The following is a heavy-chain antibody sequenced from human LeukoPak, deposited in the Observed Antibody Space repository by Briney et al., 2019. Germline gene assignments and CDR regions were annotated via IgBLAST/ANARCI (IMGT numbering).Heavy chain of an antibody. J-gene: IGHJ5*02. CDR2: IYYSGST. V-gene: IGHV4-39*01. Sequence: PSETLSLTCTVSGGSISSANYYWGWIRQPPGKGLEWIGSIYYSGSTYYNPSLKSRVTISVDTSKNQFSLKLSSVTAADTAVYYCARGVVVAARWFDPWGQGTLVTVSS. CDR3: ARGVVVAARWFDP. CDR1: GGSISSANYY. D-gene: IGHD2-15*01.